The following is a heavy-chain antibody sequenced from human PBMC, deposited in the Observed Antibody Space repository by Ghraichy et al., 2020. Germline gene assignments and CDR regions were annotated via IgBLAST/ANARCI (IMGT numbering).Heavy chain of an antibody. CDR2: TGDDGGTT. CDR3: AREWGARNTFDI. V-gene: IGHV3-74*01. J-gene: IGHJ3*02. CDR1: GFTFSTQW. Sequence: GGSLRLSCAASGFTFSTQWMRWVRLIPGKGLVWVSRTGDDGGTTTYADSVKGRFTISRDNVKNILYLQMNSLSAEDTAVYYCAREWGARNTFDIWGQGTMVTVSS. D-gene: IGHD1-14*01.